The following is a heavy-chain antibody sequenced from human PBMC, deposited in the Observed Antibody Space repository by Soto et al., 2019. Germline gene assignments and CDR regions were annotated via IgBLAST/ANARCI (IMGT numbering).Heavy chain of an antibody. V-gene: IGHV3-7*01. Sequence: ESGGGLVQPGGSLRLSCAASGFTFSTYWMNWVRQAPGKGLEWVASIKEDGSEKYYVDSVKGRFTISRDNAKNSLYLQMNSLRAEDTAVYYCTRDRGYCSGGTCYSVLDYWGQGILVTVSS. J-gene: IGHJ4*02. CDR2: IKEDGSEK. CDR3: TRDRGYCSGGTCYSVLDY. D-gene: IGHD2-15*01. CDR1: GFTFSTYW.